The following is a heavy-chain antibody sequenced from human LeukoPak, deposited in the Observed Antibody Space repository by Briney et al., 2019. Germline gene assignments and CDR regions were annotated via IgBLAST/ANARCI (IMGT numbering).Heavy chain of an antibody. CDR2: VSGSGRNT. V-gene: IGHV3-23*01. Sequence: TGGSLRLSCAGSGFTFSNYAMTWVRQAPEKGLEWVSSVSGSGRNTFYPDSVEGRFTISRDNSKNTVYLQMNSLRADDTAVYYCARTKAPEAYEFWGQGTLVTVYS. CDR3: ARTKAPEAYEF. J-gene: IGHJ4*02. D-gene: IGHD1-7*01. CDR1: GFTFSNYA.